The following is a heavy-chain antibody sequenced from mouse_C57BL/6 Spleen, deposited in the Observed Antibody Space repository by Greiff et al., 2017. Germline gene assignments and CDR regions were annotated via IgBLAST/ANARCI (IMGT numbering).Heavy chain of an antibody. J-gene: IGHJ3*01. D-gene: IGHD1-1*01. Sequence: VQLQQPGAELVRPGTSVKLSCKASGYTFTSYWMHWVKQRPGQGLEWIGVIDPSDSYTNYNQKFKGKATLTVDTSSSTAYMQLSSLTSEDSAVYYCARAYGSSYGFAYWGQGTLVTVSA. CDR3: ARAYGSSYGFAY. CDR1: GYTFTSYW. V-gene: IGHV1-59*01. CDR2: IDPSDSYT.